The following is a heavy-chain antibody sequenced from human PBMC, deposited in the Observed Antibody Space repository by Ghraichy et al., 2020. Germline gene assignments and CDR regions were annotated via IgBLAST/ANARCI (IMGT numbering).Heavy chain of an antibody. J-gene: IGHJ3*02. CDR2: IYYSGST. CDR1: GGSISSYY. D-gene: IGHD6-6*01. CDR3: ARGIAARRRENDAFDI. V-gene: IGHV4-59*01. Sequence: TLSLTCTVSGGSISSYYWSWIRQPPGKGLEWIGYIYYSGSTNYNPSLKSRVTISVDTSKNQFSLKLSSVTAADTAVYYCARGIAARRRENDAFDIWGQGTMVTVSS.